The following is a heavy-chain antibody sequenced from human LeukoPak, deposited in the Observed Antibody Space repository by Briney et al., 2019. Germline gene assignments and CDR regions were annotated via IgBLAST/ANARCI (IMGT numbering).Heavy chain of an antibody. D-gene: IGHD5-12*01. CDR1: GFNFSYYY. CDR3: ATDIVATSGDY. Sequence: GALRLSCAGVGFNFSYYYMSWIRQAPGKGLEWVSYITSSGSAIYYADSVQGRFTISRDNARNSLYLQMNGLTAEDTAVYYCATDIVATSGDYWGQGTLVTVSS. CDR2: ITSSGSAI. V-gene: IGHV3-11*01. J-gene: IGHJ4*02.